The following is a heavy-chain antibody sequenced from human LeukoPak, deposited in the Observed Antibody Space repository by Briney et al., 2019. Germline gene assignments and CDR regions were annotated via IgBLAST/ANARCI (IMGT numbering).Heavy chain of an antibody. CDR3: ARVRFRRDGYNYNYYYYMDV. V-gene: IGHV4-59*01. CDR1: GGSISSYY. J-gene: IGHJ6*03. Sequence: PSETLSLTCTVSGGSISSYYWSWIRQPPGKGLEWIGYIYYSGSTNYNPSLKSRVTISVDTSKNQFSLKLSSVTAADTAVYYCARVRFRRDGYNYNYYYYMDVWGKGTTVTVSS. D-gene: IGHD5-24*01. CDR2: IYYSGST.